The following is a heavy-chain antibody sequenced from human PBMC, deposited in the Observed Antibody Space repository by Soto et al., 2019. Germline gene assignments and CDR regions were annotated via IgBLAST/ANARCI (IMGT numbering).Heavy chain of an antibody. D-gene: IGHD5-12*01. CDR1: GGTFSSYA. Sequence: QVQLVQSGAEVQKPGSSVKVSCKASGGTFSSYAISWVRQAPGQGLEWMGGIIPIFGTANYAQKFQGRVTITADESTSTAYMELSSLRSEDTAVYYCARDKGSGGVATILGFIYWGQGTLVTVSS. CDR3: ARDKGSGGVATILGFIY. V-gene: IGHV1-69*01. CDR2: IIPIFGTA. J-gene: IGHJ4*02.